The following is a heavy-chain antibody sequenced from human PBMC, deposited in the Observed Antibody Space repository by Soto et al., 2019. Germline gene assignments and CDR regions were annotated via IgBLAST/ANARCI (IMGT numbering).Heavy chain of an antibody. Sequence: PGGSLRLSCKASGFSFSDYAMTWVRQAPGKGLEWVSVISGSGDNTFYAASVKGRFAISRDNSKNVLYLQMNSLSADDAAVYFCAKVRPITVYGFHILFDYWDLGPRVTVCS. CDR3: AKVRPITVYGFHILFDY. CDR2: ISGSGDNT. V-gene: IGHV3-23*01. D-gene: IGHD5-12*01. J-gene: IGHJ4*01. CDR1: GFSFSDYA.